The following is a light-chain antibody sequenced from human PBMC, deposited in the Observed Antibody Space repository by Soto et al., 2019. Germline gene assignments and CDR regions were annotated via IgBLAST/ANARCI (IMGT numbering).Light chain of an antibody. J-gene: IGLJ1*01. Sequence: QSVLTQPASVSGPPGQSITISCTGTSSDVGGYNYVSWYQQHPGKAPKLMIYEVSNRPSGVSNRFSGSKSGHTASLTISGLQAEDEADYYCSSYTSSSTYVFGTGTKVTVL. V-gene: IGLV2-14*01. CDR1: SSDVGGYNY. CDR2: EVS. CDR3: SSYTSSSTYV.